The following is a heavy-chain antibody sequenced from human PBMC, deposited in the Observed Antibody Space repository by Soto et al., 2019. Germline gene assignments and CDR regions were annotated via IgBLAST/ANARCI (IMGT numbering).Heavy chain of an antibody. CDR2: IYYSGST. Sequence: QLQLQESGPGLVKPSETLSLTCTVSGGSISSSSYYWGWIRQPPGKGLEWIGSIYYSGSTYYNPSLTSRVTISVDTSKNQFSLKLSSVTAADTAVYYCARGFAIPSNNWVDYYGMDVWGQGTTVTVSS. CDR1: GGSISSSSYY. CDR3: ARGFAIPSNNWVDYYGMDV. V-gene: IGHV4-39*01. D-gene: IGHD1-20*01. J-gene: IGHJ6*02.